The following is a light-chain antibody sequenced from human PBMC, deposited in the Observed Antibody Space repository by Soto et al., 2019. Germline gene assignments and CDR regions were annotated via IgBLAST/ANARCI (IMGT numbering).Light chain of an antibody. CDR2: DVF. Sequence: DLQMTQSPSTLSASVGDRINITCRASQSLSFWLAWYQQKPGKAPKLLIYDVFTLEGGVPSRFSGSGSGTEFTLTISSLQPDDFATYYCQHYYTFPWTFGPGTKVEIK. V-gene: IGKV1-5*01. CDR3: QHYYTFPWT. J-gene: IGKJ1*01. CDR1: QSLSFW.